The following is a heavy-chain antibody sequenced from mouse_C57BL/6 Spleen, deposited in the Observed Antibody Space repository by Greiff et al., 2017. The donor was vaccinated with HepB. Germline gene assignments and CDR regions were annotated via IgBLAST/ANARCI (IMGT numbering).Heavy chain of an antibody. J-gene: IGHJ1*03. Sequence: VMLVESGAELVKPGASVKISCKASGYAFSSYWMNWVKQRPGKGLEWIGQIYPGDGDTNYNGKFKGKATLTADKSSSTAYMQLSSLTSEDSAVYFCARSITTVVAYYWYFDVWGTGTTVTVSS. D-gene: IGHD1-1*01. CDR2: IYPGDGDT. CDR3: ARSITTVVAYYWYFDV. V-gene: IGHV1-80*01. CDR1: GYAFSSYW.